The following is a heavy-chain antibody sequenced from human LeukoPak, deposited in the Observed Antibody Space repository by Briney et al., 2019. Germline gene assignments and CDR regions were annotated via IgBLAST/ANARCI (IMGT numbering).Heavy chain of an antibody. CDR2: INHSGST. CDR3: ARAPYGDYFPDAFDI. Sequence: SETLSLTCAVSGGSFSGYYWSWIRQPPEKGLEWIGEINHSGSTNYNPSLKSRVTISVDTSKNQFSLKLSSVTAADTAVYYCARAPYGDYFPDAFDIWGQGTMVTVSS. V-gene: IGHV4-34*01. CDR1: GGSFSGYY. J-gene: IGHJ3*02. D-gene: IGHD4-17*01.